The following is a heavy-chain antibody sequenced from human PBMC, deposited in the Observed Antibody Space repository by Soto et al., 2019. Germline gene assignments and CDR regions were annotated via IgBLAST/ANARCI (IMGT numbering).Heavy chain of an antibody. Sequence: PRGSLRLSCAASGYALRDYSMNWIRQAPGKGLEWISYTGTSRKYTFYADSVRGRFSISRDDARNSVYLQLNSLRDEDTAVYHCVRDRDWAFDIWGQGTMVTVSS. J-gene: IGHJ3*02. V-gene: IGHV3-11*06. CDR3: VRDRDWAFDI. CDR2: TGTSRKYT. D-gene: IGHD3-9*01. CDR1: GYALRDYS.